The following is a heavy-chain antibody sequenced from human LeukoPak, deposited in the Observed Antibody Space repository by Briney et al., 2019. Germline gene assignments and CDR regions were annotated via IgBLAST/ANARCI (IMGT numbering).Heavy chain of an antibody. CDR2: IYYSGST. D-gene: IGHD3-16*01. V-gene: IGHV4-39*01. CDR1: GSSISSSSYY. Sequence: PSETLSLTCTVSGSSISSSSYYWGWIRQPPGKGLEWIGSIYYSGSTYYNPSLKSRVTISVDTSKNQFSLKLSSVTAADTAVYYCARRPYGMNWFDPWGQGTLVTVSS. CDR3: ARRPYGMNWFDP. J-gene: IGHJ5*02.